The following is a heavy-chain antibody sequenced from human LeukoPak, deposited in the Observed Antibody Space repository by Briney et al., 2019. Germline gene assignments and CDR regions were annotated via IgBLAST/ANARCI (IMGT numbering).Heavy chain of an antibody. CDR2: ISSSSSYI. V-gene: IGHV3-21*01. Sequence: GGSLRLSCAAPGFTFSSYSMNWVRQAPGKGLEWVSSISSSSSYIYYADSVKGRFTISRDNAKNSLYLQMNSLRAEDTAVYYCASTPDPYDSSGSDYWGQGTLVTVSS. D-gene: IGHD3-22*01. CDR3: ASTPDPYDSSGSDY. J-gene: IGHJ4*02. CDR1: GFTFSSYS.